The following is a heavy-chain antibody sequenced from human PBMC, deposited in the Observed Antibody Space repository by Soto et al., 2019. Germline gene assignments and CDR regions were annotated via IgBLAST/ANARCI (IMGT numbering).Heavy chain of an antibody. V-gene: IGHV4-39*01. CDR2: IYYSGRT. D-gene: IGHD3-10*01. Sequence: QLQLQESGPGLVKPSETLSLTCTVSGGSISSSSYYWGWIRQPPGKGLEWIGSIYYSGRTYYNPSLKSRVTISVDTSKNQFSLKLSSVTAADTAVYYCARLLWFGAGGWGQGTLVTVSS. CDR1: GGSISSSSYY. CDR3: ARLLWFGAGG. J-gene: IGHJ4*02.